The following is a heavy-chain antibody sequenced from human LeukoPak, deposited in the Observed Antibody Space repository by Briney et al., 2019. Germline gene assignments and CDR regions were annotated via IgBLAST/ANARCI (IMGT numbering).Heavy chain of an antibody. J-gene: IGHJ2*01. CDR1: GDTFSTYA. CDR3: ARGKVVTAPGWYFDL. V-gene: IGHV1-69*05. D-gene: IGHD2-21*02. Sequence: ASVKVSCKAPGDTFSTYAISWVRQAPGQGLELMGGIIPIFGTPNYAQKFQGRVTITTDESTSTAYMELRSLRSGDTAVYYCARGKVVTAPGWYFDLWGRGTLVTVSS. CDR2: IIPIFGTP.